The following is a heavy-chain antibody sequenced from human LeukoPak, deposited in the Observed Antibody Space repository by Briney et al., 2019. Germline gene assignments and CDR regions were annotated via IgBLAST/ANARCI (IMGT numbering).Heavy chain of an antibody. J-gene: IGHJ4*02. CDR3: ARIASYSSSHEFDY. CDR1: GYSFTSYW. Sequence: PGESLRISCKGSGYSFTSYWISWVRQMTGKGLEWMGRIDPSDSYTNYSPSFQGPVTISADKSISTAYLQWSSLKASDTAMYYCARIASYSSSHEFDYWGQGTLVTVSS. CDR2: IDPSDSYT. V-gene: IGHV5-10-1*01. D-gene: IGHD6-6*01.